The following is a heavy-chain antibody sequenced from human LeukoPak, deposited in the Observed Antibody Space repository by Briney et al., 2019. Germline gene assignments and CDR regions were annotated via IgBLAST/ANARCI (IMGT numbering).Heavy chain of an antibody. Sequence: GGSLRVSCAASGFSVISNYMSWVRPAPGKGVGRVSVIYSGGSTYYADYVKGRFTISRHNSKNTLYIQMNSLRGEDTAVYYCASVRAAGTGYYYGMDVWAKGPRSPSP. CDR2: IYSGGST. D-gene: IGHD6-13*01. V-gene: IGHV3-53*04. J-gene: IGHJ6*02. CDR1: GFSVISNY. CDR3: ASVRAAGTGYYYGMDV.